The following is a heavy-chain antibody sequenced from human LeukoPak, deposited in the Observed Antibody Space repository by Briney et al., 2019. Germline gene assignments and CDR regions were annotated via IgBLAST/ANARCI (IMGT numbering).Heavy chain of an antibody. CDR3: ARLDDYGGNPEIDY. CDR1: GYTFTSYG. J-gene: IGHJ4*02. V-gene: IGHV1-18*01. CDR2: TSAYNGNT. D-gene: IGHD4-23*01. Sequence: ASVKVSCKASGYTFTSYGISWVRQAPGQGLEWMGWTSAYNGNTNYAQKLQGRVTMTTDTSTSTAYMELRSLRSDDTAVYYCARLDDYGGNPEIDYWGQGTLVTVSS.